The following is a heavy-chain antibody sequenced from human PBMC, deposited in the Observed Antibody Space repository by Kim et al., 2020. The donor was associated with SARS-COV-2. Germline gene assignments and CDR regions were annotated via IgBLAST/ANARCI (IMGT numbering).Heavy chain of an antibody. V-gene: IGHV3-23*01. CDR2: ISGSGGST. CDR1: GFTFSSYA. D-gene: IGHD1-26*01. CDR3: AKDDSTLSIVGATFDY. J-gene: IGHJ4*02. Sequence: GGSLRLSCAASGFTFSSYAMSWVRQAPGKGLEWVSAISGSGGSTYYADSVKGRFTISRDNSKNTLYLQMNSLRAEDTAVYYCAKDDSTLSIVGATFDYWSQGTLVTVSS.